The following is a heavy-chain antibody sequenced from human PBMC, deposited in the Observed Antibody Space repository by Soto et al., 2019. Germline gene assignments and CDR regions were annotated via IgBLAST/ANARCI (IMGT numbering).Heavy chain of an antibody. D-gene: IGHD3-16*02. J-gene: IGHJ6*02. CDR2: ITTDGGTQ. V-gene: IGHV3-48*02. Sequence: GGSLRLSCAASGFTFSAYTFSWVRQPPGKGLEYLSYITTDGGTQYYADSVRGRFTVSRDNAKNSLYLQISSLADEDTAIYYCARGRVPYRYYGMDVWGQGTTVTVSS. CDR3: ARGRVPYRYYGMDV. CDR1: GFTFSAYT.